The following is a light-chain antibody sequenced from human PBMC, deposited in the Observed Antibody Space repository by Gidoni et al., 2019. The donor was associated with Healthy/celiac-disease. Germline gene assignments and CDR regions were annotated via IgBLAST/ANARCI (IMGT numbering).Light chain of an antibody. CDR1: QSVSSN. CDR3: QQYNNWPPFT. V-gene: IGKV3-15*01. J-gene: IGKJ3*01. Sequence: EIVMTQSPATLSVSPGERATLSCRASQSVSSNLAWYQQKPGQAPRLLIYGASTRTTGIPARFSGSGSGTAFTLTISSLQSEDFAVYYCQQYNNWPPFTFGPGTKVEIK. CDR2: GAS.